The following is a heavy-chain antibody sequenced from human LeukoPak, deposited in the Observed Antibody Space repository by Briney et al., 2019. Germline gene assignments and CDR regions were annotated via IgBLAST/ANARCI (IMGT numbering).Heavy chain of an antibody. Sequence: PSETLSLTCTVSGGSISRTTYYWGWIRQPPGKGLEWIGSIYSSGSTSYNPSLKSRVTISVDTSKNHFSLKLSSVTAADTAVYYCAGHEGPATGRRWFDPWGQGTLVTVSS. CDR3: AGHEGPATGRRWFDP. CDR1: GGSISRTTYY. J-gene: IGHJ5*02. V-gene: IGHV4-39*01. CDR2: IYSSGST. D-gene: IGHD6-13*01.